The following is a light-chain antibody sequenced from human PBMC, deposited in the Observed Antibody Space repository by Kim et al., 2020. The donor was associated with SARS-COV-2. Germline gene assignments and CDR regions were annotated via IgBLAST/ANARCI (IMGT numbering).Light chain of an antibody. CDR2: QDS. Sequence: VSPGQTASFTCAGDKLGDKYACWYQQKPGQSPVLVIYQDSKRPSGIPERFSGSNSGNTATLTISGTQAMDEADYYCQAWDSSTEVFGTGTKVTVL. J-gene: IGLJ1*01. V-gene: IGLV3-1*01. CDR1: KLGDKY. CDR3: QAWDSSTEV.